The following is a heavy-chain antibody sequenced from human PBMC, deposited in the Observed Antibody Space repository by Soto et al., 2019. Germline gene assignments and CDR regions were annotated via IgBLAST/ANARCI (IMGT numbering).Heavy chain of an antibody. D-gene: IGHD2-15*01. J-gene: IGHJ4*02. CDR2: ISVDGTKE. Sequence: QVQLVESGGGVVQPGTSLRLSCVTSGFIFNNYALYWVRQAPGKGLEWVASISVDGTKENYADSVKGRCSISRDKSKNTLYLEMNSLRGEDTAVYHCAREVVDWQYFDYWGQGTLVTVSS. V-gene: IGHV3-30-3*01. CDR1: GFIFNNYA. CDR3: AREVVDWQYFDY.